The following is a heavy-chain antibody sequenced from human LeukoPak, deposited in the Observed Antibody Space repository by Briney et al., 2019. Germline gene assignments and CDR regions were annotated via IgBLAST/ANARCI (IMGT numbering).Heavy chain of an antibody. CDR1: GFTFSSYA. CDR3: AKGIYDSSGYYGNYFDS. CDR2: ISVSGGST. D-gene: IGHD3-22*01. J-gene: IGHJ4*02. Sequence: GGSLRLSCAASGFTFSSYAMSWVRQAPGKGLEWVSAISVSGGSTYYAYSVKGRFTISRDNYKNTLYLQMNRLRAEDTAVYYCAKGIYDSSGYYGNYFDSWGQGALVTVSS. V-gene: IGHV3-23*01.